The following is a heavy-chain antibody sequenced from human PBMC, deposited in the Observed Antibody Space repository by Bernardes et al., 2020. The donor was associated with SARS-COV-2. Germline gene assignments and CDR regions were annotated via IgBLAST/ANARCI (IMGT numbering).Heavy chain of an antibody. CDR1: GFTFSSYS. CDR3: AKAQLVTTFRYGMDV. D-gene: IGHD1-1*01. Sequence: GGSLRLSCAASGFTFSSYSMTWVRQAPGKGLEWVSVIGGDTVTTYYADSVKGRFTVSRDNSKSTLYLQMNSLRAEDTAVYYCAKAQLVTTFRYGMDVWGQGTTVTVSS. J-gene: IGHJ6*02. V-gene: IGHV3-23*01. CDR2: IGGDTVTT.